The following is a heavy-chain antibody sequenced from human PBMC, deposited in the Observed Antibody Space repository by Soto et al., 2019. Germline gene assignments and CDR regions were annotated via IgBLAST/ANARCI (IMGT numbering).Heavy chain of an antibody. D-gene: IGHD2-2*01. CDR3: ARVVPAAIVGTYYFDY. Sequence: LSLPCTVSGGSISSGGYYWSWIRQHPGKGLEWIGYIYYSGSTYYNPSLKSRVTISVDTSKNQFSLKLSSVTAADTAVYYCARVVPAAIVGTYYFDYWGQGTLVTVSS. J-gene: IGHJ4*02. CDR2: IYYSGST. CDR1: GGSISSGGYY. V-gene: IGHV4-31*03.